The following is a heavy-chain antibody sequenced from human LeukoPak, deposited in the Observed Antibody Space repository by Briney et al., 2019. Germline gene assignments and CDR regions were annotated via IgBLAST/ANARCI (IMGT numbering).Heavy chain of an antibody. CDR3: ARGGDPLGAAGTGWFDP. CDR1: GDSVSSNSAA. D-gene: IGHD6-13*01. CDR2: TYYRSKWYN. Sequence: SQTLSLTCAISGDSVSSNSAAWNWIRQSPSRGLEWLGRTYYRSKWYNDYAVSVKSRITINPDTSKNQFSLQLNSVTPEDTAVYYCARGGDPLGAAGTGWFDPWGQGTLVTVSS. V-gene: IGHV6-1*01. J-gene: IGHJ5*02.